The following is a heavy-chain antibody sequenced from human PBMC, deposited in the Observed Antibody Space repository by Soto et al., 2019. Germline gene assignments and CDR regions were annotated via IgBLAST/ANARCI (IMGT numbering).Heavy chain of an antibody. CDR1: EFTFSGRS. CDR3: ARGWFGPDV. CDR2: IDKVGSDS. Sequence: EVQLVESGGGLVQPGGSLRLSCAASEFTFSGRSVHWVRQAPGKGLVWVSGIDKVGSDSTYADSVKGRFTSSRDNAKNTVYLKMNSLRVENTAVYYCARGWFGPDVWGKGTTVTVSS. V-gene: IGHV3-74*01. J-gene: IGHJ6*03. D-gene: IGHD3-10*01.